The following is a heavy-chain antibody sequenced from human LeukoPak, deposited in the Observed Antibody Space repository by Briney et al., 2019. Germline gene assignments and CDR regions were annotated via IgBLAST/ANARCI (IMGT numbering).Heavy chain of an antibody. CDR3: ARAGYPDAFDI. CDR2: ISSSSYI. J-gene: IGHJ3*02. D-gene: IGHD5-18*01. Sequence: GGSLRLSCAASGFTFSSYSMNWVRQAPGRGLEWVSSISSSSYIYYADSVKGRFTISRDNAKNSLYLQVNSLRAEDTAVYYCARAGYPDAFDIWGQGTMVTVSS. V-gene: IGHV3-21*01. CDR1: GFTFSSYS.